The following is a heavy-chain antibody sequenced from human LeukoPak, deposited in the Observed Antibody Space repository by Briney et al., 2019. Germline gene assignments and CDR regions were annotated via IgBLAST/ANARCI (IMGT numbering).Heavy chain of an antibody. CDR2: IYPGDSDT. CDR3: ARHVGIAAAGTGWFDP. Sequence: GESLKISCKGSGYSFTSYWIGWVRQMPGKGLEWMGIIYPGDSDTRYSPSFQGQVTISADKSISTAYLQWSSLKASDTATYYCARHVGIAAAGTGWFDPWGQGTLVTVSS. CDR1: GYSFTSYW. D-gene: IGHD6-13*01. V-gene: IGHV5-51*01. J-gene: IGHJ5*02.